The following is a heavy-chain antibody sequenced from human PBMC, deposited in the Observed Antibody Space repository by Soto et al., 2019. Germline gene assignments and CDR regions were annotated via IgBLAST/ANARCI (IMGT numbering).Heavy chain of an antibody. CDR2: IYYSGST. J-gene: IGHJ4*02. CDR3: AREGVGLPGEWPSFAY. Sequence: SETLSLTCTVSGGSVNSGSYYWSWIRQPPGKGLEWIGYIYYSGSTSYNPSLQSRVTISMDTSNNQFSLKVDSVTAADTAVYYCAREGVGLPGEWPSFAYWGQGSLVTVSS. D-gene: IGHD3-10*01. V-gene: IGHV4-61*01. CDR1: GGSVNSGSYY.